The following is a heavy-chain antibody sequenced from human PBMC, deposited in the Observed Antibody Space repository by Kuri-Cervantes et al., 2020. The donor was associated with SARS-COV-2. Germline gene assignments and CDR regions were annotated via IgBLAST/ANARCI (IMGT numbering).Heavy chain of an antibody. CDR3: ARTSYYDSSGYPGVEYFQH. CDR2: ISSSETTI. CDR1: GFIFSDYY. V-gene: IGHV3-11*04. J-gene: IGHJ1*01. D-gene: IGHD3-22*01. Sequence: GESLKISCAASGFIFSDYYMSWIRQAPGKGLEWVSYISSSETTIYYADSVKGRFTISRDNAKNSLYLQMNSLRAEDTAVYYCARTSYYDSSGYPGVEYFQHWGQGTLVTVSS.